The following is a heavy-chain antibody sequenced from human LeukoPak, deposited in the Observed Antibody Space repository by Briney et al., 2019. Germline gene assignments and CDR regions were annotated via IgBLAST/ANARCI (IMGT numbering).Heavy chain of an antibody. V-gene: IGHV1-2*02. CDR2: INPNNGGT. Sequence: ASVKVSCKTSGYTFTGYYMHWVRQAPGQGLEWMGWINPNNGGTNFAQKFQGRVTMTRDMSITTAYMELSRLRSDDTAMYYCARVKVTMVRGFSPAPDYYYYYYMDVWGKGTTVTVSS. CDR3: ARVKVTMVRGFSPAPDYYYYYYMDV. J-gene: IGHJ6*03. D-gene: IGHD3-10*01. CDR1: GYTFTGYY.